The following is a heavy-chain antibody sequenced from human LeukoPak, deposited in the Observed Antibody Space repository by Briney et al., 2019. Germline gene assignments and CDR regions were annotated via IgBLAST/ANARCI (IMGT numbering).Heavy chain of an antibody. D-gene: IGHD4-11*01. V-gene: IGHV4-39*01. CDR2: IYYSGSS. CDR1: GGSISSSSYY. CDR3: ASPRPDHYRLD. Sequence: SETLSLTCTVSGGSISSSSYYWGWIRQPPGKGLEWIGSIYYSGSSYYNPSLKSRVTISVDTSKNQFSLKLSSVTAADTAVYYCASPRPDHYRLDWDHGTLVTVSS. J-gene: IGHJ4*01.